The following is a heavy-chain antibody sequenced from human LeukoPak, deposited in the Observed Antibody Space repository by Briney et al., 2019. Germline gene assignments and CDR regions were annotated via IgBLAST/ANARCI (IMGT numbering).Heavy chain of an antibody. CDR3: ARDTAMAELDY. CDR2: INPSGGST. Sequence: ASVKVSCKASGYTFTSYYMHWVRQAPGQGLEWMGVINPSGGSTSYAQKFQGRVTMTRDTSTSTVYMELSSLRSEDTAVYYCARDTAMAELDYWGQGTLVTVSS. V-gene: IGHV1-46*01. D-gene: IGHD5-18*01. J-gene: IGHJ4*02. CDR1: GYTFTSYY.